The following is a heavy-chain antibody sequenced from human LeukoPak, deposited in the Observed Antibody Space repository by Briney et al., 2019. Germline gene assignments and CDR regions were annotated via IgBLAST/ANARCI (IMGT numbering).Heavy chain of an antibody. J-gene: IGHJ4*02. CDR2: ISSSSSYI. Sequence: GRSLRLSCAASGFIFDDYAMHWVRQAPGKGLEWVSSISSSSSYIYYADSVKGRFTISRDNAKNSLYLQMNSLRAEDTAVYYCARADDYGDSCGDYWGQGTLVTVSS. D-gene: IGHD4-17*01. CDR3: ARADDYGDSCGDY. V-gene: IGHV3-21*01. CDR1: GFIFDDYA.